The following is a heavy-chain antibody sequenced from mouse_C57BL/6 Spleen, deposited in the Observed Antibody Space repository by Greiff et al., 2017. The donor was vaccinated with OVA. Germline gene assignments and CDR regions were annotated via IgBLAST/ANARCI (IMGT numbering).Heavy chain of an antibody. D-gene: IGHD2-2*01. CDR3: ARWLAYAMDY. CDR2: FSIGGSYN. CDR1: GFTFSTFG. V-gene: IGHV5-6*01. Sequence: EVQGVESGGDLVKPGGSLNLSCAAPGFTFSTFGLSWVRQPPDKRLEWAATFSIGGSYNYYPDSVKGRFTISRDNAKNTLYLQMSSLKSEDTAMYYCARWLAYAMDYWGQGTSVTVSS. J-gene: IGHJ4*01.